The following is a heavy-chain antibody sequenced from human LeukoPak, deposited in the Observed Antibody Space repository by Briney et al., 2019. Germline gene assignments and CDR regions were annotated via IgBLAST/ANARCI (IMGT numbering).Heavy chain of an antibody. Sequence: SETLSLTCTVSGGSMSTYYWSWIRQSPGKGLEWVGYVYNSGDTGKNPSLKSRVTILLDTSKNQCSLKLTSVSAADTAVYYCARLKLGAYFDLWGRGTLVTVSS. CDR2: VYNSGDT. V-gene: IGHV4-59*08. D-gene: IGHD3-16*01. J-gene: IGHJ2*01. CDR3: ARLKLGAYFDL. CDR1: GGSMSTYY.